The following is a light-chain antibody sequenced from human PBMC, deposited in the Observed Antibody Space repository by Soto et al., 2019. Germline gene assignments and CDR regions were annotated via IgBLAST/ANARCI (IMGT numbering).Light chain of an antibody. J-gene: IGKJ1*01. Sequence: LTRVPGILTQTVSESATLSCPASQSVSNNYLAWYQQKPGQAPRLLIYGASSRATGIPDRFSGSGSRTDFTLTISRLEPEDFAVYYCQQYSSSPRTFGQGTKVDI. CDR3: QQYSSSPRT. V-gene: IGKV3-20*01. CDR2: GAS. CDR1: QSVSNNY.